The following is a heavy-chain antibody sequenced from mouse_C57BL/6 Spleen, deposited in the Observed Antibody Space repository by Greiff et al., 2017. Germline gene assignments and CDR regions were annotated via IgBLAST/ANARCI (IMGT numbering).Heavy chain of an antibody. Sequence: QVQLQQPGAELVMPGASVKLSCKASGYTFTSYWMHWVKQRPGQGLEWIGEIDPSDSYTNYNQKFQGKSTLTVDKSASTAYMQHRSLTSEDSAVNYCARHGSSYVYFDYWGQGTTLTVSS. V-gene: IGHV1-69*01. D-gene: IGHD1-1*01. CDR2: IDPSDSYT. CDR1: GYTFTSYW. CDR3: ARHGSSYVYFDY. J-gene: IGHJ2*01.